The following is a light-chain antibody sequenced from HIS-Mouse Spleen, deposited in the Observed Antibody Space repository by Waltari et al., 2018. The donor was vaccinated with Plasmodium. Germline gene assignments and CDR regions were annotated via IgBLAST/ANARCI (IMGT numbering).Light chain of an antibody. CDR3: QAWDSSTAWV. V-gene: IGLV3-1*01. Sequence: SYELTQPPSVSVSPGQTASITCSGDKLGDKYACWYQQKPGHSPVLVIYQGSKRPSGVPERFSGSNSGNTATLTISGIQAMDEADYYCQAWDSSTAWVFGGGTKLTVL. CDR2: QGS. CDR1: KLGDKY. J-gene: IGLJ2*01.